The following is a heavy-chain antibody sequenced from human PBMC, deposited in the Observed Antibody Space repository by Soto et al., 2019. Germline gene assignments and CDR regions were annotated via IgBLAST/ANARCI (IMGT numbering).Heavy chain of an antibody. J-gene: IGHJ3*01. D-gene: IGHD4-17*01. Sequence: EAQLVESGGGLVQPGGSLRLSCAASGFTFSSCWMHWVRQAPGKGLMWVSRINSDGSSTSYADSVKGRFTIARDNAKNKHYLEMNSLRAEDTAVYYCARDDYGDLRQNCDRRGQGTMVTVST. CDR2: INSDGSST. CDR1: GFTFSSCW. V-gene: IGHV3-74*01. CDR3: ARDDYGDLRQNCDR.